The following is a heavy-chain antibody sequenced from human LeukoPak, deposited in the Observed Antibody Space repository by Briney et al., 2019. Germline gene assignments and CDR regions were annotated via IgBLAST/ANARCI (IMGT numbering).Heavy chain of an antibody. J-gene: IGHJ4*02. CDR1: GFTFSSYW. D-gene: IGHD1-1*01. Sequence: GGSLRLSCAASGFTFSSYWMTWVRQAPGKGLEWISYIGIDSGNTKYADSVRGRFTISADKAKNSLYLQMNSLRVEDTAVYYCAREHNYAFDNWGQGTLVSFAS. CDR2: IGIDSGNT. V-gene: IGHV3-48*01. CDR3: AREHNYAFDN.